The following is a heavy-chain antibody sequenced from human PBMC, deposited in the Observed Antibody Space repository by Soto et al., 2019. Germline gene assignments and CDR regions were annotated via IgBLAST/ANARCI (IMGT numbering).Heavy chain of an antibody. CDR2: IRSKAYGGTT. Sequence: GGSLRLSCTASGFTFGDYAMSWFRQAPGKGLEWVGFIRSKAYGGTTEYAASVKGRFTISRDDSKNTLYLQMNSLRPEDTAVYYCAREVPPAQQWLAPPGAFDIWGQGTMVTVSS. CDR1: GFTFGDYA. V-gene: IGHV3-49*03. D-gene: IGHD6-19*01. J-gene: IGHJ3*02. CDR3: AREVPPAQQWLAPPGAFDI.